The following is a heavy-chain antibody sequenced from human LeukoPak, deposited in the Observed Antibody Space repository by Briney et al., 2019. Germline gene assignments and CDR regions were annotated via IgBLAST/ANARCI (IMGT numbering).Heavy chain of an antibody. CDR3: AKDPLPHYFGLGIYSAY. J-gene: IGHJ4*02. D-gene: IGHD3-10*01. CDR2: IDRSGVT. V-gene: IGHV3-53*01. Sequence: GGSLRLSCAASGFTVHSNYMSWVRQAPGKGLEWVSVIDRSGVTHYADSVKGRFTISRDNSKNTLYLQMNSLRAEDTGVYYCAKDPLPHYFGLGIYSAYWGQGTLVTVSS. CDR1: GFTVHSNY.